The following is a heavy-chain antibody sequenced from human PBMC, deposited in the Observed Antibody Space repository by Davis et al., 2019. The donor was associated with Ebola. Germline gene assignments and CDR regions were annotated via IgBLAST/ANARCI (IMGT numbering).Heavy chain of an antibody. CDR2: ISYNGGSQ. CDR1: GFTFSRHA. CDR3: AREGVWALLAGTRDYYYSMDV. V-gene: IGHV3-30-3*01. J-gene: IGHJ6*02. D-gene: IGHD2-15*01. Sequence: GGSLRLSCAAAGFTFSRHAMNWVRQAPGKGLEWVAVISYNGGSQYYADSVKGRFTISRDNSKSALYLQMDRLSAEDTAVYYCAREGVWALLAGTRDYYYSMDVWGQGTTVTVSS.